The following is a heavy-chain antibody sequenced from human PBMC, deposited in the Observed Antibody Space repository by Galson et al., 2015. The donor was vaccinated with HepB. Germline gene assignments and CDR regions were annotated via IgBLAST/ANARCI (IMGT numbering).Heavy chain of an antibody. V-gene: IGHV3-21*01. D-gene: IGHD3-9*01. CDR3: ARERSHGVDQGVDLLTGKPYSFDY. J-gene: IGHJ4*02. CDR2: ISSSSSYI. CDR1: GFTFSTYS. Sequence: SLRLSCAASGFTFSTYSMHWVRQAPGKGLEWVSSISSSSSYIYYADSVKGRFTISRDNAKNSLYLQMNSLRAEDTAVYYCARERSHGVDQGVDLLTGKPYSFDYWGQGTLVTVSS.